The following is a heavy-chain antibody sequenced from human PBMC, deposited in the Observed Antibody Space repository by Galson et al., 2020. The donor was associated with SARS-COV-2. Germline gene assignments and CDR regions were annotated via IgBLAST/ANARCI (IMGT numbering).Heavy chain of an antibody. Sequence: ASEKVSCKASGYTFGNYGISWVRQAPGQGLEWMGWISAYSGDTNYVMKFQGRVTMTTDRLTNTAYMELLSLRSDDTAVYYCARDTPYGVYDIGPVDVWGQGTMITVSS. J-gene: IGHJ3*01. CDR2: ISAYSGDT. D-gene: IGHD5-12*01. V-gene: IGHV1-18*04. CDR1: GYTFGNYG. CDR3: ARDTPYGVYDIGPVDV.